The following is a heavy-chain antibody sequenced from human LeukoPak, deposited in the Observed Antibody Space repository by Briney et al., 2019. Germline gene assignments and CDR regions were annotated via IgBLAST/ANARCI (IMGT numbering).Heavy chain of an antibody. Sequence: SVKVSCKTSVGTFSSNTISWVRQAPGQGLQWMGGIIPIFGTANYAQKFQDRVTITTDESTSTTYMELRSLRSEDRAVFFCASHGRGYCSGGSCGGLDNWGQGTLVTVSS. V-gene: IGHV1-69*05. CDR1: VGTFSSNT. CDR2: IIPIFGTA. J-gene: IGHJ4*02. CDR3: ASHGRGYCSGGSCGGLDN. D-gene: IGHD2-15*01.